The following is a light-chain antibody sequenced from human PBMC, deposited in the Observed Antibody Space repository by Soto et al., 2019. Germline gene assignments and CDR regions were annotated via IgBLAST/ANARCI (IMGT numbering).Light chain of an antibody. J-gene: IGKJ1*01. CDR1: QSVSSN. CDR3: QQYNTWSPWT. CDR2: VAS. V-gene: IGKV3-15*01. Sequence: EIVMTQSPATLSVSPGERATLSCSASQSVSSNLAWYQQKPGQAPRLLIYVASTRATGIPARFSGSGYGTDFTLTISSLQSEDFAVYYCQQYNTWSPWTFCHANQVAIK.